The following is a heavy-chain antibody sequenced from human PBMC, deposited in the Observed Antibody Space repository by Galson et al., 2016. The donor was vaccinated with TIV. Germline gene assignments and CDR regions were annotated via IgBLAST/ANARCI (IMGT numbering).Heavy chain of an antibody. CDR1: GLSVSINY. D-gene: IGHD2-15*01. CDR2: ISDGGKT. J-gene: IGHJ6*02. V-gene: IGHV3-66*02. CDR3: TRDRVVDATYYYYYYGMDV. Sequence: SLRLSCAASGLSVSINYMTWVRQGPGKGLEWVSLISDGGKTYYSDSVKGRFTISRDSSKNTLYLHMSRLRVEDTAVYYCTRDRVVDATYYYYYYGMDVWGQGTAVTVS.